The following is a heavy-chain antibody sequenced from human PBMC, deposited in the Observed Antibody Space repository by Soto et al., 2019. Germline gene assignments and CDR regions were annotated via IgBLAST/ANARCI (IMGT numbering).Heavy chain of an antibody. CDR2: ISGSGGST. CDR3: AKRYCSGGSCYEDY. Sequence: EVQLLESGGGLVQPGGSLRLSCAASGFTFSSYAMSWVRQAPGKGLEWVSAISGSGGSTYYADSVKGRFTISRDNSKNTLYLQMNSVRAEDTAVYYCAKRYCSGGSCYEDYWGQGTLVTVSS. V-gene: IGHV3-23*01. D-gene: IGHD2-15*01. CDR1: GFTFSSYA. J-gene: IGHJ4*02.